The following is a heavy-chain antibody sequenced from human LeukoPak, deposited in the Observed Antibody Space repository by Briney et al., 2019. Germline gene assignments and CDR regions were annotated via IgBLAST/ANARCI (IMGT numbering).Heavy chain of an antibody. V-gene: IGHV3-30-3*01. J-gene: IGHJ4*02. D-gene: IGHD3-22*01. Sequence: PGGSLRLSCAASGFTFSSYTIHWVRQPPGKGLEWVAVISFDGSNKYYADSVKGRFTISRDNSKNTLYLQMNSLRAEDTAVYYYARVKDSSGYFDYWGQGTLVTVSS. CDR1: GFTFSSYT. CDR2: ISFDGSNK. CDR3: ARVKDSSGYFDY.